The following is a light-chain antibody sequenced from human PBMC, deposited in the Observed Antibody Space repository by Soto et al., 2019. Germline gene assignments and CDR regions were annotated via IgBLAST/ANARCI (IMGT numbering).Light chain of an antibody. CDR2: DVS. Sequence: QSALTQPRSVSGSPGQSVTISCTGTSSDVGGYNYVSWYQQHPGKAPKLMIYDVSKRPSGVPDRFSSSKSGNTASLTISGLQAEDEADYYCCSYAGSYTSRHVFGTRTKLTAL. CDR1: SSDVGGYNY. J-gene: IGLJ1*01. V-gene: IGLV2-11*01. CDR3: CSYAGSYTSRHV.